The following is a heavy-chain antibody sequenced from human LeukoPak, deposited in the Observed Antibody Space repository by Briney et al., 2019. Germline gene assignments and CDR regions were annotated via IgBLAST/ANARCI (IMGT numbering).Heavy chain of an antibody. D-gene: IGHD4-17*01. CDR3: AKDRDGDYREGYFDY. CDR2: ISWNSGSI. Sequence: GGSLRLSCAASGFTFDDYAMHWVRQAPGKGLEWVSGISWNSGSIGYADSVKGRLTISRDNAKNSLYLQMNSLRAEDTALYYCAKDRDGDYREGYFDYWGQGTLVTVSS. V-gene: IGHV3-9*01. CDR1: GFTFDDYA. J-gene: IGHJ4*02.